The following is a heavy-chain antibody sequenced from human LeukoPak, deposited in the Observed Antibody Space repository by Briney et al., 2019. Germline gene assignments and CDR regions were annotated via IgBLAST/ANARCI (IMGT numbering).Heavy chain of an antibody. J-gene: IGHJ5*02. D-gene: IGHD3-16*02. CDR3: ARRCDSGGYRFWFDP. CDR2: ISPNDSDT. Sequence: GDSLKISCKGTGYSFTNYWIGWVRQRPGKGLEWMGMISPNDSDTRYSPSFQGQVTISADKSITTAYLQWSSLKASDTAIYYCARRCDSGGYRFWFDPWGQGTLVTVSS. V-gene: IGHV5-51*01. CDR1: GYSFTNYW.